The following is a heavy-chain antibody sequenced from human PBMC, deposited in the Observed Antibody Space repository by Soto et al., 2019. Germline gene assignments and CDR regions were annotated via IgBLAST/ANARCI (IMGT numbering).Heavy chain of an antibody. D-gene: IGHD1-26*01. J-gene: IGHJ4*02. CDR2: ISGSDDST. CDR1: GFTFSSYA. V-gene: IGHV3-23*01. CDR3: AKAVGATQRGYFDS. Sequence: PGGSLRLSCAASGFTFSSYAMSWVRQAPGKGLEWVSVISGSDDSTYYADSVKGRFTISRDNSKNTLYLQMNSLRAEDTAMYYCAKAVGATQRGYFDSWGQGTLVTVSS.